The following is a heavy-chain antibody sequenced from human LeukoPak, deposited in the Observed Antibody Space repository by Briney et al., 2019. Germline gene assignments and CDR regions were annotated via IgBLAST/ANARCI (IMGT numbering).Heavy chain of an antibody. CDR2: ISGSGGST. V-gene: IGHV3-23*01. CDR1: GFTFSSYA. Sequence: GGSLRLSCAASGFTFSSYAMSWVRQAPGKGLEWVSAISGSGGSTYYADSVKGRFTISRDNSKNTLYLQINSLRVEDTAVYYCASQRSVGATYAFDIWGQGTLVTVSS. CDR3: ASQRSVGATYAFDI. D-gene: IGHD1-26*01. J-gene: IGHJ3*02.